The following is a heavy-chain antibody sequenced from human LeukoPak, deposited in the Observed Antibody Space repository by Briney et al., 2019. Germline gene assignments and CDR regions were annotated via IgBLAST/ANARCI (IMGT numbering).Heavy chain of an antibody. V-gene: IGHV3-66*01. Sequence: GGSLRLSCAASGFTVSSNYMSWVRQAPGKGLEWVSVIYSGGSTYYADSVKGRFTISRDNSKNTLYLQMNSLRAEDTAVYYCARDKVYYYDSSGYSYYWYLDLWGRGTRVTVSS. CDR1: GFTVSSNY. D-gene: IGHD3-22*01. J-gene: IGHJ2*01. CDR3: ARDKVYYYDSSGYSYYWYLDL. CDR2: IYSGGST.